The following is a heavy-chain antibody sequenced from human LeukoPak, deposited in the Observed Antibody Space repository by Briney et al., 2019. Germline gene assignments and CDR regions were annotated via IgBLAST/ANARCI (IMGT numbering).Heavy chain of an antibody. D-gene: IGHD2-15*01. Sequence: TGGSLRLSCAASGFTFSSYAMHWVRQAPGKGLEWVAVISYDGSNKYHADSVKGRFTISRDNSKNTLYLQMNSLRAEDTAVYYCARDWRGYCSGGSCYEGDWFDPWGQGTLVTVSS. J-gene: IGHJ5*02. V-gene: IGHV3-30-3*01. CDR1: GFTFSSYA. CDR3: ARDWRGYCSGGSCYEGDWFDP. CDR2: ISYDGSNK.